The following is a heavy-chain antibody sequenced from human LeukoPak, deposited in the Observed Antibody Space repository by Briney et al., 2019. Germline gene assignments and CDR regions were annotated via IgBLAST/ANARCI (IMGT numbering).Heavy chain of an antibody. CDR3: AREIASCSSTSCSIYYYYGMDV. CDR2: IIPIFGTA. CDR1: GGTFSSYA. Sequence: VASVNVSCKASGGTFSSYAISWVRQAPGQGLEWMGGIIPIFGTANYAQKFQGRVTITADESTSTAYMELSSLRSEDTAVYYCAREIASCSSTSCSIYYYYGMDVWGQGTTVTVSS. D-gene: IGHD2-2*01. V-gene: IGHV1-69*13. J-gene: IGHJ6*02.